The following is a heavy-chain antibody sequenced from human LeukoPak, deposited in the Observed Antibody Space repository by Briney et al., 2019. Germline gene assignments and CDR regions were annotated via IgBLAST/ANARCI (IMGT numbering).Heavy chain of an antibody. V-gene: IGHV3-11*01. Sequence: GGSLRLSCAASGFTFSDYYMSWIRQAPGKGLEWVSYISSSGSTIYYADSVKGRFTLSRDNAKNSLYLQMNSLRAEDTAVYYCASSIAVAGPFDYWGQRNLVSVSS. CDR1: GFTFSDYY. D-gene: IGHD6-19*01. J-gene: IGHJ4*02. CDR2: ISSSGSTI. CDR3: ASSIAVAGPFDY.